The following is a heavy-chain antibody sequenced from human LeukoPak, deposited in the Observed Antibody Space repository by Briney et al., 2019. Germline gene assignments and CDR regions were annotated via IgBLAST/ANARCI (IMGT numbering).Heavy chain of an antibody. Sequence: SETLSLTCTVSGGSISSHYWSWIRQPPGKGLEWIGYMYYSGSTNYNPSLKSRVTISVDTSKNQFSLKLSSVTAADTAVYYCARVVRSYSSSSNYYYYYLDVWGKGTTVTVSS. D-gene: IGHD6-6*01. CDR1: GGSISSHY. CDR2: MYYSGST. J-gene: IGHJ6*03. CDR3: ARVVRSYSSSSNYYYYYLDV. V-gene: IGHV4-59*11.